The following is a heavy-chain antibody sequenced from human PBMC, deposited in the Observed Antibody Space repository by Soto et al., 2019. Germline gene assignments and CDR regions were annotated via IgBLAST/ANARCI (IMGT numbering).Heavy chain of an antibody. D-gene: IGHD2-2*01. J-gene: IGHJ6*02. CDR2: ISGSGGST. Sequence: GGSLRLSCAAXXXTXSSXAXXXXXXXPGKGLEWVSAISGSGGSTYYADSVKGRFTISRDNSKNTLYLQMNSLRAEDTAVYYCAKGSFQLLTPMDVWGQGTTVTVX. CDR3: AKGSFQLLTPMDV. CDR1: XXTXSSXA. V-gene: IGHV3-23*01.